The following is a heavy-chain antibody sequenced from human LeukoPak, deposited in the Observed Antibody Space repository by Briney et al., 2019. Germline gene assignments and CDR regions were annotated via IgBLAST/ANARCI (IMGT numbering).Heavy chain of an antibody. Sequence: GASVKVSCKPSGYTFTSFGIIWVRQAPGQGLEWMGWIGAYNGDTNYAQKFQGRVTMTTDTSTSTAYMDLRSLRSDDTAVYYCTRDHCSGDNCPSFGYWGQGTLVTVSS. D-gene: IGHD2-15*01. CDR2: IGAYNGDT. CDR3: TRDHCSGDNCPSFGY. J-gene: IGHJ4*02. CDR1: GYTFTSFG. V-gene: IGHV1-18*04.